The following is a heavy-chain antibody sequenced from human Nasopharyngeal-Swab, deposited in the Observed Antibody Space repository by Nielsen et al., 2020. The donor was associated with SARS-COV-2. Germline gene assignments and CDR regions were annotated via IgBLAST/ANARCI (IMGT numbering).Heavy chain of an antibody. D-gene: IGHD4-17*01. J-gene: IGHJ4*02. CDR3: ARVSTYGDYGPFDY. Sequence: SCSASGFTFSSYSINWVRQAPGKGLEWVSSISSSGSYIYYADSVKGRFTISRDNAKNSLYLQMNSLRAEDTAVYYCARVSTYGDYGPFDYWGQGTLVTVSS. CDR2: ISSSGSYI. V-gene: IGHV3-21*01. CDR1: GFTFSSYS.